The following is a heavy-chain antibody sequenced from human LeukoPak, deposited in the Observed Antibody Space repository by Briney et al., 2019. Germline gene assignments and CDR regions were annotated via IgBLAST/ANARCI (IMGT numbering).Heavy chain of an antibody. D-gene: IGHD4-11*01. CDR3: VGQAYSNYWYLDD. CDR2: ISYDGSNK. CDR1: GFTFSSYA. J-gene: IGHJ4*02. Sequence: PGGSLRLSCAASGFTFSSYAMHWVRQAPGKGLEWVAVISYDGSNKYYADSVKGRFTISRDNSQNTLYLQMNSLRAEDTAVYYCVGQAYSNYWYLDDWGQGTLVTVSS. V-gene: IGHV3-30-3*01.